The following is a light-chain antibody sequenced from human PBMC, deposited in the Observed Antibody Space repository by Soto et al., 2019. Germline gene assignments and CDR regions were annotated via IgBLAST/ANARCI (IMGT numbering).Light chain of an antibody. V-gene: IGKV3-20*01. CDR1: QSMTTK. CDR2: GAS. CDR3: QQYGSSPPRT. J-gene: IGKJ1*01. Sequence: EIVMTQSPATLSVSPGEGVTLSCRASQSMTTKLAWYQQKPGQAPRLLIYGASTRATDVPDRFSGSGSGADFTLSISRLEPEDFAVYYCQQYGSSPPRTFGQGTKVDIK.